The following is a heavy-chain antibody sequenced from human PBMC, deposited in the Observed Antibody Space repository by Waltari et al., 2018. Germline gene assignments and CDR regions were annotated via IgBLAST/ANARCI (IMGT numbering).Heavy chain of an antibody. CDR3: AGGLYLNTADRHWFDP. V-gene: IGHV4-59*01. Sequence: WIPQSPGKGPEWIGNIYFTRVTNYNPSLKSRVSLSVDASKNQCFRKLNTVTAAHTAVYYCAGGLYLNTADRHWFDPWGQGTLVTVSS. CDR2: IYFTRVT. D-gene: IGHD5-18*01. J-gene: IGHJ5*02.